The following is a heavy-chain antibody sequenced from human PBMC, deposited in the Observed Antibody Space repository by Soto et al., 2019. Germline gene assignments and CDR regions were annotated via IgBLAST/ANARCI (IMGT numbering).Heavy chain of an antibody. CDR3: AREKWFGQTPFDS. CDR1: GFTLNDFG. Sequence: GASVKVSCKASGFTLNDFGVSWVRQAPGQGLEWMGWISGYDGNTNFAQKYEGRVTMTTDSSTSTAYMELRNLRSDDTAMYYCAREKWFGQTPFDSWGQGTLVTVSS. D-gene: IGHD3-10*01. J-gene: IGHJ4*02. V-gene: IGHV1-18*01. CDR2: ISGYDGNT.